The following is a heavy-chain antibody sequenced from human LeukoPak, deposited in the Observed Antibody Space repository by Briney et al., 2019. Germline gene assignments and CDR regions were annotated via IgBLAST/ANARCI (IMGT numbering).Heavy chain of an antibody. V-gene: IGHV3-74*01. D-gene: IGHD1-26*01. CDR1: GFTFSSYW. Sequence: GGSLRLSCAASGFTFSSYWMHWVRQAPGKGLVWVSRINSDGSSTTYADSVEGRFTISRDNAKNTLYLQMNSLRVEDTAVYYCATYSGSSGSFFEYWGQGTLVTVSS. CDR3: ATYSGSSGSFFEY. J-gene: IGHJ4*02. CDR2: INSDGSST.